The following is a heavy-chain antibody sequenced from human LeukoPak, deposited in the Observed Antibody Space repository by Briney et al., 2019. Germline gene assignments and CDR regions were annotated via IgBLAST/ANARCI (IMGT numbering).Heavy chain of an antibody. CDR2: IYYSGST. V-gene: IGHV4-31*03. J-gene: IGHJ4*02. CDR1: GGSISSGGYF. CDR3: ARARESGSLYYFDY. D-gene: IGHD1-26*01. Sequence: SETLSLTCTVSGGSISSGGYFWRWVRQHPGKGLEWIGYIYYSGSTYYNPSLKSRVTISVDTSKNQFSLKLSSGTPADTAVYYCARARESGSLYYFDYWGQGTLVTVSS.